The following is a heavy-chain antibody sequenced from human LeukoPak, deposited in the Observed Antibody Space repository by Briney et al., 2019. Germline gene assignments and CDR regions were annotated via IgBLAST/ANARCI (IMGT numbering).Heavy chain of an antibody. J-gene: IGHJ4*02. V-gene: IGHV4-31*03. CDR1: GGSVSRGGYY. CDR3: ATADWESFYFDS. D-gene: IGHD1-26*01. CDR2: TSYSEGT. Sequence: SETLSLTCTVSGGSVSRGGYYWHRIRQHPGKGLEWIGFTSYSEGTYYNPSLMSRITISVDRSQNQFSLKMRDVTAADTAVYFCATADWESFYFDSWGQGALVAVSS.